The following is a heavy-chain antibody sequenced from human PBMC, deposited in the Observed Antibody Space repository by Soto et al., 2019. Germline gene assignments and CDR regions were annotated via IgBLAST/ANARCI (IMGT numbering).Heavy chain of an antibody. J-gene: IGHJ5*02. CDR2: ISAYNVNT. V-gene: IGHV1-18*01. Sequence: GASVKVSCKASGYTFTSYGISWVRQAPGQGLEWMGWISAYNVNTNYAQKLQGRVTMTTDTSTSTAYMELRSLRSDDTAVYYCARLEPRHYDILTGPWGQGTLVTVSS. D-gene: IGHD3-9*01. CDR3: ARLEPRHYDILTGP. CDR1: GYTFTSYG.